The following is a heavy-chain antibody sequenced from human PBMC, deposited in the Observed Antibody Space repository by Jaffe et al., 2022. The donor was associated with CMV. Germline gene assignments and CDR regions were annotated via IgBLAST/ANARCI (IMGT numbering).Heavy chain of an antibody. J-gene: IGHJ2*01. CDR1: GFIFSDYG. CDR3: TRDISSRYFDL. Sequence: QVQLVESGGGVVQPGRSLRVSCAASGFIFSDYGMHWVRQAPGKGLEWVAVIFYDSSKKYYVDSVKGRFTISRDNSKNTLYLQMDSLRAEDTAVYFCTRDISSRYFDLWGRGTLVTVSS. CDR2: IFYDSSKK. V-gene: IGHV3-33*01. D-gene: IGHD3-3*02.